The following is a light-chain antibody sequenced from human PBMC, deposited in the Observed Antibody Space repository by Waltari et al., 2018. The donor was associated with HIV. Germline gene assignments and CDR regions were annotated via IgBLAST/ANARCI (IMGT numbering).Light chain of an antibody. CDR3: NSYGGNINFT. Sequence: QSALTQPPSASGSPGQSVTISCTGISSDPAVYNYVSWYQQHPGKAPKLIIYEVNKRPSGVPDRFSGSKSGNTASLTVSWLQAEDEAEYYCNSYGGNINFTFGGGTKLTVL. CDR1: SSDPAVYNY. V-gene: IGLV2-8*01. CDR2: EVN. J-gene: IGLJ2*01.